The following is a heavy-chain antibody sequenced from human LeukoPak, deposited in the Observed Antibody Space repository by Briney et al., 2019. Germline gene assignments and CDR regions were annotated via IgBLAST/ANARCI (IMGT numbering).Heavy chain of an antibody. CDR1: GYTFTSYA. V-gene: IGHV7-4-1*02. Sequence: WASVKVSCTASGYTFTSYAMNWVRQAPGQGLEWMGWINANTGNPTYAQGFTGRFVFSLDTSVSTAYLQISSLKAEDTAVYYCARVWIGRGGDIDYWGQGTLVTVSS. D-gene: IGHD3-10*01. CDR3: ARVWIGRGGDIDY. J-gene: IGHJ4*02. CDR2: INANTGNP.